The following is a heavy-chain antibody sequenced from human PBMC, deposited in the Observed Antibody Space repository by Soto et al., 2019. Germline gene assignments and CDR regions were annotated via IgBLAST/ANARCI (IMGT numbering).Heavy chain of an antibody. CDR2: INTSGSHT. V-gene: IGHV3-23*01. D-gene: IGHD3-10*01. J-gene: IGHJ3*02. CDR1: GFTFSIYA. CDR3: TRLSSSESYDAFDI. Sequence: GGSLRLSCAASGFTFSIYAMSWVRQAPGKGLEWISGINTSGSHTYYADSVKGRFTLSRDNSKNTLYLQMNSLRAEDTAVYYCTRLSSSESYDAFDIWGQGTMITVSS.